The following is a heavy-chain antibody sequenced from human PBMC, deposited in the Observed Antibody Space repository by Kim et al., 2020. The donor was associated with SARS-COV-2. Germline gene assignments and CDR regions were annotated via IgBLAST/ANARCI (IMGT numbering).Heavy chain of an antibody. CDR2: INSDGSST. Sequence: GGSLRLSCAASGFTFSSYWMHWVRQAPGKGLVWVSRINSDGSSTSYADSVKGRFTISRDNAKNTLYLQMNSLRAEDTAVYYCARGPTHCSSTSCFYYYYYGMDVWGQGTTVTVSS. D-gene: IGHD2-2*01. CDR3: ARGPTHCSSTSCFYYYYYGMDV. V-gene: IGHV3-74*01. J-gene: IGHJ6*02. CDR1: GFTFSSYW.